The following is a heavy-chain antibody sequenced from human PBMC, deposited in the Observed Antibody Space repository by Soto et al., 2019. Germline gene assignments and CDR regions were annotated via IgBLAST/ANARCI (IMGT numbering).Heavy chain of an antibody. V-gene: IGHV4-59*01. CDR2: IYYSGST. CDR1: GGSISSYY. Sequence: QVQLQESGPGLVKPSETLSLTCTVSGGSISSYYWSWIRQPPGKGLEWIGYIYYSGSTNYNPSLKSRVTISVDTSKNHFSLKLSSVTAADTAVYYCAREDYASYAFDIWGQGTMVTVSS. J-gene: IGHJ3*02. CDR3: AREDYASYAFDI. D-gene: IGHD2-2*01.